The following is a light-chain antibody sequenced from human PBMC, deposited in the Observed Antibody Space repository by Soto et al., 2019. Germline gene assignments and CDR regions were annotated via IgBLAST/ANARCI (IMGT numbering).Light chain of an antibody. V-gene: IGLV2-14*01. CDR1: SNDVGTYNY. J-gene: IGLJ2*01. CDR3: SSYTGSNTVV. CDR2: EVG. Sequence: QSALTQPASVSGSPGQSIIISCNGTSNDVGTYNYVSWYQQHPGRAPKLMIYEVGNRPSGVSNRFSASKSGNTASLTISGLQPEDEADYYCSSYTGSNTVVFGGGTKLTVL.